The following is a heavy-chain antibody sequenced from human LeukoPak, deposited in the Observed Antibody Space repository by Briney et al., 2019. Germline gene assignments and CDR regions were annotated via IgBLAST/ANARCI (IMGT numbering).Heavy chain of an antibody. CDR1: GGSFSGYY. CDR3: ARGPEYYDSSGYYYLDY. CDR2: INHSGST. J-gene: IGHJ4*02. Sequence: SETLSLTCAVYGGSFSGYYWSWIRQPPGEGLEWIGEINHSGSTNYNPSLKSRVTISVDTSKNQFSLKLSSVTAADTAVYYCARGPEYYDSSGYYYLDYWGQGTLVTVSS. V-gene: IGHV4-34*01. D-gene: IGHD3-22*01.